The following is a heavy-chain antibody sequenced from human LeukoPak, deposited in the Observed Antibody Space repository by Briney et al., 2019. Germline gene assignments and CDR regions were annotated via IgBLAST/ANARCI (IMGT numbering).Heavy chain of an antibody. CDR2: IYLGDSDT. CDR1: GDSFTTYW. CDR3: VRHRNWNYDY. J-gene: IGHJ4*02. V-gene: IGHV5-51*01. Sequence: GESLKISCKGSGDSFTTYWIGWVRQMPGKGLEWMGIIYLGDSDTRYSPSFQGQVTISADKSINTADLQWSSLKASDTAMYYCVRHRNWNYDYWGQGTLVTVSS. D-gene: IGHD1-1*01.